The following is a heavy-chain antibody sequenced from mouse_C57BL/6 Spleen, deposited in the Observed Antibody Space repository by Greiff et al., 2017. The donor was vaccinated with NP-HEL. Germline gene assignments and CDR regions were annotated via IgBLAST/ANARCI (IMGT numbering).Heavy chain of an antibody. Sequence: VKPGDSVKISCKASGYSFTGYFMNWVMQSHGKSLEWIGRINPYNGDTFYNQKFKGKATLTVDKSSSTAHMELRSLTSEDSAVYYCARTDDGNYYAMDYWGQGTSVTVSS. J-gene: IGHJ4*01. CDR1: GYSFTGYF. V-gene: IGHV1-20*01. D-gene: IGHD2-12*01. CDR2: INPYNGDT. CDR3: ARTDDGNYYAMDY.